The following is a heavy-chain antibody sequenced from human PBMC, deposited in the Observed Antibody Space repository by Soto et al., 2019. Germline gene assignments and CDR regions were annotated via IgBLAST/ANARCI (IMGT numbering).Heavy chain of an antibody. J-gene: IGHJ4*02. CDR1: GFTCGNYA. CDR3: AQVKPRIQQWLVYFDF. Sequence: GGSLRLSCAASGFTCGNYAKSCVRQAPGQGLQWVSAIGGTGNNTYYADSVKGRFIISRDKSKNTLYLQMNSLRAEDTAVYYCAQVKPRIQQWLVYFDFWGQGTPVPVYS. D-gene: IGHD6-19*01. V-gene: IGHV3-23*01. CDR2: IGGTGNNT.